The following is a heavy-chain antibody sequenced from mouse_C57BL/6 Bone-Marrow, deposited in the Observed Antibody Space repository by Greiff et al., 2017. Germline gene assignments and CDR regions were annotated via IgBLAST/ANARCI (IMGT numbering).Heavy chain of an antibody. V-gene: IGHV1-64*01. D-gene: IGHD1-1*02. CDR2: INPNRGST. J-gene: IGHJ3*01. CDR3: ASDYYMFAY. Sequence: VQLQQSGPELVKPGASVKISCKASGYSFTDYNMNWVKQRPGQGLEWIGMINPNRGSTNYNEKFKSKVTLTVNKSSSTSYMQLSGLTSEYSAVYYCASDYYMFAYWGQGTLVTVSA. CDR1: GYSFTDYN.